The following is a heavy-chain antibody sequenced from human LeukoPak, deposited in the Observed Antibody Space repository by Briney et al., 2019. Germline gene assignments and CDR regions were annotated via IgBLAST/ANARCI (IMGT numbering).Heavy chain of an antibody. D-gene: IGHD3-3*01. J-gene: IGHJ5*02. CDR1: GYTLTELS. CDR2: FDPEDGET. Sequence: ASVKVSCEVSGYTLTELSMHWVRQAPGKGLEWMGGFDPEDGETIYAQKFQGRVTMTEDTSTDTAYMELSSLRSEDTAVYYCATVMYYDFWSAPFDPWGQGTLVTVSS. CDR3: ATVMYYDFWSAPFDP. V-gene: IGHV1-24*01.